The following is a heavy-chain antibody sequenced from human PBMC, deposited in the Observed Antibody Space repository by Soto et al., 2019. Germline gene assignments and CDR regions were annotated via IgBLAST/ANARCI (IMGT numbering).Heavy chain of an antibody. Sequence: QVQLQESGPGLVKPSETLSLTCTVSGGSVSSGSYYWSWIRQPPGNGLEWIGYIYYSGSTNYNPFLQSRVTISVDTSNNRFSLKLRSVTAADTAVYDCARDGVVVNCWGQGTLVTVSS. D-gene: IGHD2-15*01. V-gene: IGHV4-61*01. CDR3: ARDGVVVNC. CDR1: GGSVSSGSYY. CDR2: IYYSGST. J-gene: IGHJ4*02.